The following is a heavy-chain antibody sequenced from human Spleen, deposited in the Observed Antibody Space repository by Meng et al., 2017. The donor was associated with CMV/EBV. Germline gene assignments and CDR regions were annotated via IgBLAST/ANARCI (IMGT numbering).Heavy chain of an antibody. CDR1: GFTVSSNY. CDR2: IRSKAYGGTT. CDR3: TRSLGSSSWLYFDY. Sequence: GESLKISCAASGFTVSSNYMSWVRQAPGKGLEWVGFIRSKAYGGTTEYAASVKGRSTISRDDSKSIAYLQMNSLKTEDTAVYYCTRSLGSSSWLYFDYWGQGTLVTVSS. D-gene: IGHD6-13*01. V-gene: IGHV3-49*04. J-gene: IGHJ4*02.